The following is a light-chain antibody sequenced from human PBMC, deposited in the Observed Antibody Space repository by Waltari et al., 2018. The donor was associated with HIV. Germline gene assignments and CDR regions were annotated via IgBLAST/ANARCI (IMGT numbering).Light chain of an antibody. CDR1: SSNIGSNY. CDR2: RND. V-gene: IGLV1-47*01. J-gene: IGLJ3*02. CDR3: AAWDDSLSAWV. Sequence: QSVLTQPPSASGTPGQRVSISCSGSSSNIGSNYVYWYQQLPGTAPKLLMYRNDERPSGVPERFSGSKSGTSDSLAISGLRSEDEADYYCAAWDDSLSAWVFGGGTKLTVL.